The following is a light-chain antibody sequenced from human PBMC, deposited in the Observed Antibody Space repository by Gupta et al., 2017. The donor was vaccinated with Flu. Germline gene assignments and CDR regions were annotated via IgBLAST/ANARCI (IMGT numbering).Light chain of an antibody. CDR2: LGS. CDR3: EQTLYTPFA. V-gene: IGKV2-28*01. CDR1: QSRLYDTGYDY. J-gene: IGKJ2*01. Sequence: VMTQCTLSLPVPPGEPASISCRSSQSRLYDTGYDYLGWYLQKPGQSPQLLIYLGSNRASGVPARFSGSGSGTDFTLKISRVEAEDVGVYYCEQTLYTPFAFGQGTKLEIK.